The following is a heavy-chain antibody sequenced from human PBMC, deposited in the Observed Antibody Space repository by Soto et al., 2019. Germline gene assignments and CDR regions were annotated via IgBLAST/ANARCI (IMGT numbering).Heavy chain of an antibody. CDR2: IYPGDSDT. CDR3: ARTSEVFWSGHYSWFDP. CDR1: GYSFTSYW. D-gene: IGHD3-3*01. Sequence: GESLKISCKGSGYSFTSYWIGWVRQMPGKGLEWMGIIYPGDSDTRYSPSFYGQVTMSADKSISNAYLQWSSLEASDSAIYYCARTSEVFWSGHYSWFDPWGQGTLVTVSS. J-gene: IGHJ5*02. V-gene: IGHV5-51*01.